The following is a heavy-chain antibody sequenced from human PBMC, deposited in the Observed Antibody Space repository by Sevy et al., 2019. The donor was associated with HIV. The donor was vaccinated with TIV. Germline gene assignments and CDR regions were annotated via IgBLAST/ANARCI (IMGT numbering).Heavy chain of an antibody. CDR1: GFSFSHYW. D-gene: IGHD3-22*01. J-gene: IGHJ4*02. V-gene: IGHV3-7*04. CDR2: IKQDESEK. CDR3: ARGNSGSFDY. Sequence: CGCLRLSCAASGFSFSHYWMHWVRQAPGKGLEWVANIKQDESEKYYVASVKGRFTISRDNAKNSVYLQMNSLIPEDTALYYCARGNSGSFDYWGQGTLVIVSS.